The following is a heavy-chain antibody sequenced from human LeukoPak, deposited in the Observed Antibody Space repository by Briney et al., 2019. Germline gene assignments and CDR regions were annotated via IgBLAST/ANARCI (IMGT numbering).Heavy chain of an antibody. CDR1: GFTFSNAW. Sequence: EGSLRLSCAASGFTFSNAWMSWVRQAPGKGLEWVSVISDSGGGTYYADSVKGRFTISRDNSKNTLFLQMNSLRDEDTAVYYCAKDRSTWGASDIWGQGTMVTVSS. V-gene: IGHV3-23*01. CDR3: AKDRSTWGASDI. J-gene: IGHJ3*02. D-gene: IGHD2-2*01. CDR2: ISDSGGGT.